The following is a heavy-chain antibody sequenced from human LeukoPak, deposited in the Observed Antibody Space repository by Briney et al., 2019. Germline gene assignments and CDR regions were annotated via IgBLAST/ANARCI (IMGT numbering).Heavy chain of an antibody. D-gene: IGHD6-19*01. CDR3: ARDSISSGWYMYFDL. CDR2: ISYDGSNK. V-gene: IGHV3-30-3*01. J-gene: IGHJ2*01. CDR1: GFTFNSYA. Sequence: GGSLRLSCAASGFTFNSYAMSWVRQAPGKGLEWVAVISYDGSNKYYADSVKGRFTISRDNSKNTLYLQVNSLRAEDTAVYYCARDSISSGWYMYFDLWGRGTLVTVSS.